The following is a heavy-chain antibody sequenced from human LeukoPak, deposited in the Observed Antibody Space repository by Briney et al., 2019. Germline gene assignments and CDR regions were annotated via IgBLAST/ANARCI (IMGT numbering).Heavy chain of an antibody. D-gene: IGHD2-15*01. J-gene: IGHJ4*02. CDR2: IYYSGST. CDR1: GGSISSYY. V-gene: IGHV4-59*08. Sequence: PSETLSLTCTVSGGSISSYYWSWIRQPPGQGLEWVAYIYYSGSTSYNPSLKSRVTISVDTSKKQFSLRLSAVTAADTAVYYCARHRGAYCSGGNCYSSYYFDYWGQGTLVTVSS. CDR3: ARHRGAYCSGGNCYSSYYFDY.